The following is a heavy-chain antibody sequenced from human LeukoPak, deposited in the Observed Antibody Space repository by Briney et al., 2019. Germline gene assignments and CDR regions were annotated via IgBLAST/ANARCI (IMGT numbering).Heavy chain of an antibody. D-gene: IGHD3-10*01. CDR3: ARAYGSGSSYHPDY. V-gene: IGHV1-2*02. CDR2: INPNSGGT. CDR1: GYTFTAYY. Sequence: GASVKASCKASGYTFTAYYMHWVRQAPGQGLEWMGWINPNSGGTNSSQKFQDRVTLTRDTSISTAYMELSSLRSDDTAVYYCARAYGSGSSYHPDYWGQGTLVTVSS. J-gene: IGHJ4*02.